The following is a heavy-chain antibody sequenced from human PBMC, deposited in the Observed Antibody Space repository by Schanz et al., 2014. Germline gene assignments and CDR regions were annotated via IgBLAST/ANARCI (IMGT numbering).Heavy chain of an antibody. V-gene: IGHV3-48*04. Sequence: EVQLVESGGNLVQPGGSLRLSCVASGFTFSSHSMNWVRQAPGQGLEWLSYISGSGNTIYYADSVKGRFTISRDNAKNSLYLQMNSLTADDTAVYYCARDKGGYYPFDYWGRGTLVTVSS. J-gene: IGHJ4*02. CDR1: GFTFSSHS. CDR3: ARDKGGYYPFDY. D-gene: IGHD3-3*01. CDR2: ISGSGNTI.